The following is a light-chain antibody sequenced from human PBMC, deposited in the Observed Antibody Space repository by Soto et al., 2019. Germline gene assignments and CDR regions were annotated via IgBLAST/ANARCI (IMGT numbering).Light chain of an antibody. Sequence: DIVLTQSPGTLSLSPGERATLSCRASQSVSSIYLAWDQQKPGQAPRLLIYGASTRAAGIPDRFRGSGSGTDFTLTISRLEPEDFVVYYCQQYGSSPPYTFGHGTKLEIK. V-gene: IGKV3-20*01. CDR3: QQYGSSPPYT. J-gene: IGKJ2*01. CDR2: GAS. CDR1: QSVSSIY.